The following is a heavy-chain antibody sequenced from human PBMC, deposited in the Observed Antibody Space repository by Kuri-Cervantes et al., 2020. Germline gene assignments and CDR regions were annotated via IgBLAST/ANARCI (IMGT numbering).Heavy chain of an antibody. D-gene: IGHD4-17*01. Sequence: ASVKVSCKASGYTFTSYGISWVRQAPGQGLEWMGWISAYNGNTNYAQKLQGRVTMTTDTSTSTAYMELRSLRSDDTAVYYCAKEGGNYGDYGLSDYYGTDVWGQGTTVTVSS. V-gene: IGHV1-18*01. CDR3: AKEGGNYGDYGLSDYYGTDV. CDR2: ISAYNGNT. J-gene: IGHJ6*02. CDR1: GYTFTSYG.